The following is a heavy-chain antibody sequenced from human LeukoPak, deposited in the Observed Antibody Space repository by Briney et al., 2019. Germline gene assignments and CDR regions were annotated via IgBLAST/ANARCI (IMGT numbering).Heavy chain of an antibody. CDR1: GGSFSGYY. D-gene: IGHD3-22*01. CDR2: INHSGST. Sequence: SETLSLTCAVYGGSFSGYYWSWIGQPPGKGLEWIGEINHSGSTNYNPSLKSRVTISVDTSKNQFSLKLRSVTAADTAVYYCARGSAGESSGYYDYWGQGTLVTVSS. V-gene: IGHV4-34*01. CDR3: ARGSAGESSGYYDY. J-gene: IGHJ4*02.